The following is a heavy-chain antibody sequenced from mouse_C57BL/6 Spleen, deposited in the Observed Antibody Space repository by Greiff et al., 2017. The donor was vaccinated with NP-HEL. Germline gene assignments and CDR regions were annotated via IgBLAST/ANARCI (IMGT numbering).Heavy chain of an antibody. CDR3: ARNYYSNPLGYFDY. CDR1: GYTFTSYW. D-gene: IGHD2-5*01. J-gene: IGHJ2*01. Sequence: QVQLQQSGAELVKPGASVKLSCKASGYTFTSYWMHWVKQRPGQGLEWIGMIHPNSGSTNYNEKFKSKATLTVDKSSSTAYMQLSSLTSEDSAVYYCARNYYSNPLGYFDYRGQGTTLTVSS. CDR2: IHPNSGST. V-gene: IGHV1-64*01.